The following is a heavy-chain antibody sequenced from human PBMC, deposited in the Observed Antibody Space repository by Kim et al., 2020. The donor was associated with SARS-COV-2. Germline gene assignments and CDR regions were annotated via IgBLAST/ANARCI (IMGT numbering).Heavy chain of an antibody. CDR1: GGSISSGDYY. J-gene: IGHJ4*02. D-gene: IGHD3-10*01. CDR2: ISYSGST. V-gene: IGHV4-30-4*01. CDR3: ATEGSGTYYYDY. Sequence: SETLSLTCSVSGGSISSGDYYWSWIRQPPGKGLEWIGFISYSGSTYYNPSLKSRVSISVDTSKNQFSLKLSSVTAADTAVYYCATEGSGTYYYDYWGQGTLVTVSS.